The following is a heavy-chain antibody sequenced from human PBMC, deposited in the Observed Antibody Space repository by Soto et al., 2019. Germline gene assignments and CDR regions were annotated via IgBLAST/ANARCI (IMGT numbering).Heavy chain of an antibody. J-gene: IGHJ4*02. CDR2: ITPYNGNA. CDR3: ARARMYSGAHHDY. CDR1: GYTFSNFG. Sequence: QVQLVQFGAEVENPGASVKVSCKASGYTFSNFGINWVRQAPGQGLEWLGWITPYNGNANYAQKHQDRLTITTDTSTNTAYLQLRSLRSDDTAVYFCARARMYSGAHHDYWGQGTLVTVSS. D-gene: IGHD1-26*01. V-gene: IGHV1-18*04.